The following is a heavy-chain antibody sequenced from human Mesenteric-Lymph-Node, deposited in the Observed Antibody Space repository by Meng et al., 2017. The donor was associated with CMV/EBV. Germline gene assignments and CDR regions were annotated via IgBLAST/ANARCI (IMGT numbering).Heavy chain of an antibody. V-gene: IGHV3-30*04. CDR2: ISYDGSNT. D-gene: IGHD1-20*01. Sequence: GESLKISCAASGFSFSSFAMNWVRQAPGKGLEWVAVISYDGSNTYYADSVKGRFTISRDNSKNTQYLQMNSLRAEDTAVYYCARDRNNWSCFDYWGQGTLVTVSS. J-gene: IGHJ4*02. CDR3: ARDRNNWSCFDY. CDR1: GFSFSSFA.